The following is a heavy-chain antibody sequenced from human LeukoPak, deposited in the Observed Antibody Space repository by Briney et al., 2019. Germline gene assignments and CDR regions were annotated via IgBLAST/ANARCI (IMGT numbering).Heavy chain of an antibody. Sequence: ASVKVSCKASGYIFTDYFVHWVRQAPGQGLEWMGWINSNTGGTNYVQKFQGRVTMTRDTSISTLYMELSSLRSDDTAVYYCARDLGITYISTSCPPDYWGQGTLVTVSS. CDR2: INSNTGGT. V-gene: IGHV1-2*02. D-gene: IGHD2-2*01. CDR1: GYIFTDYF. J-gene: IGHJ4*02. CDR3: ARDLGITYISTSCPPDY.